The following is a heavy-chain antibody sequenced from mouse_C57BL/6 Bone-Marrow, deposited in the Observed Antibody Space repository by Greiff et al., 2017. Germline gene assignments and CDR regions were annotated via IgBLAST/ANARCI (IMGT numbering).Heavy chain of an antibody. Sequence: EVQRVESGGGLVKPGGSLKLSCAASGFTFSSYAMSWVRQTPEKRLEWVATISDGGSYTYYPDNVKGRFTISRDNAKNNLYLQMSHLKSEDTAMYYCARDYSGRGYWGQGTTLTVSS. V-gene: IGHV5-4*01. D-gene: IGHD1-1*01. CDR2: ISDGGSYT. CDR1: GFTFSSYA. J-gene: IGHJ2*01. CDR3: ARDYSGRGY.